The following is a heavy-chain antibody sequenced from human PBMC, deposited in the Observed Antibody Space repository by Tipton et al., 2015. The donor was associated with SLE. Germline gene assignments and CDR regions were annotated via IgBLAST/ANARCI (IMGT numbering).Heavy chain of an antibody. CDR1: GFTFSSYA. D-gene: IGHD3-22*01. CDR2: IYSGGSST. J-gene: IGHJ4*02. CDR3: AREATYYYDSSSRAYFDY. Sequence: GSLRLSCAASGFTFSSYAMSWVRQAPGKGLEWVSVIYSGGSSTYYADSVKGRFTISRDNSKNTLYLQMNSLRAEDTAVYYCAREATYYYDSSSRAYFDYWGQGPLVTASS. V-gene: IGHV3-23*03.